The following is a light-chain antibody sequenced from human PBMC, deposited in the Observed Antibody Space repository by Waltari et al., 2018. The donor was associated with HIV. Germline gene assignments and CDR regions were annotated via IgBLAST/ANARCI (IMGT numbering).Light chain of an antibody. CDR2: AAS. CDR3: RQSYLYPPT. V-gene: IGKV1-16*01. J-gene: IGKJ3*01. CDR1: QDINNY. Sequence: DIQMTQSPSSLSASVGDRVTISCRASQDINNYLAWFQQKPGKPPKSLIYAASSLQGGVPSRFSGRGSGTDFTLTISSLQPEDFATYYCRQSYLYPPTFGPGTKVDV.